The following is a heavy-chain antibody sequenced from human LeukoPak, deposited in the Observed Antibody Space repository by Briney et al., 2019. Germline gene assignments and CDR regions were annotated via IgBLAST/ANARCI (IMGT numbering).Heavy chain of an antibody. CDR2: INHSGST. Sequence: SETLSLTCAVYGGSFSGYYWSWIRQPPGKGLEWIGEINHSGSTNYNPSLKSRVTISVDTSKNQFTLKLSSVTAADTAVYYCARRKVTIFGVVSGYYYYYMDVWGKGTTVTVSS. V-gene: IGHV4-34*01. J-gene: IGHJ6*03. D-gene: IGHD3-3*01. CDR1: GGSFSGYY. CDR3: ARRKVTIFGVVSGYYYYYMDV.